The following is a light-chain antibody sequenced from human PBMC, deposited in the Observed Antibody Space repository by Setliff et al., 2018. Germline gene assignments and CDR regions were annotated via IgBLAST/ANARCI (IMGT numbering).Light chain of an antibody. V-gene: IGLV2-14*03. J-gene: IGLJ1*01. CDR3: SSYTSSRTFV. Sequence: QSALTQPDSVSGSPGQSITISCTGTSSDVGTYNYVSWYQQHPGKAPKLMIYDVSKRPSGVSNRFSGSKSGNTASLTISGLQAEDEADYYCSSYTSSRTFVLGSGTKVTVL. CDR2: DVS. CDR1: SSDVGTYNY.